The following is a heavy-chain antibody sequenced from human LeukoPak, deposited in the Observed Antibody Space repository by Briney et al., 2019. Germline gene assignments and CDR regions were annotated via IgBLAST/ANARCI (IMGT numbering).Heavy chain of an antibody. D-gene: IGHD2-15*01. CDR2: IYYSGST. CDR3: AGAGLRRVDFDY. Sequence: ASETLSLTCAVSGGSINNYYWSWIRQPPGKGLEWIGYIYYSGSTNYNPSLKSRVTISVDTSKNQFSLKLSSVTAADTAVYYCAGAGLRRVDFDYWGQGTLVTVSS. CDR1: GGSINNYY. V-gene: IGHV4-59*08. J-gene: IGHJ4*02.